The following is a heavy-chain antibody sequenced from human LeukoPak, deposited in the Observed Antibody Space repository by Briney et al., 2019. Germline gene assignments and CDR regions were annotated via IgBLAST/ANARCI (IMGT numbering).Heavy chain of an antibody. CDR1: GFTFIDYD. J-gene: IGHJ4*02. CDR3: ARGGIQVSGIDEFDY. CDR2: IGIRGDT. D-gene: IGHD6-19*01. V-gene: IGHV3-13*01. Sequence: GGSLRLSCAASGFTFIDYDMHWVRQVIGIGLEWVSAIGIRGDTHYSGSVKGRFTISRENAESSLYLQMNSLRAEDTAVYYCARGGIQVSGIDEFDYWGQGTLVTVSS.